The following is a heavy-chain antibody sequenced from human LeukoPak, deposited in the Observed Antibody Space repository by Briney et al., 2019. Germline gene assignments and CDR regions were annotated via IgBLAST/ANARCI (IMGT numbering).Heavy chain of an antibody. Sequence: PGGSLRLSCAAPGFTFSSYSMNWVRQATGKGLEWVSSISSRSSYIYYADSVKGRFTISRDNARNSLYLQMNSLRAEDTAVYYCARDDIAARAFDYWGQGTLVTVPS. CDR1: GFTFSSYS. D-gene: IGHD2-15*01. CDR2: ISSRSSYI. J-gene: IGHJ4*02. CDR3: ARDDIAARAFDY. V-gene: IGHV3-21*01.